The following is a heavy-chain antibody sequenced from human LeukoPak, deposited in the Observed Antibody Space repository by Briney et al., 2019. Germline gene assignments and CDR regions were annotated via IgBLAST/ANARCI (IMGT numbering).Heavy chain of an antibody. V-gene: IGHV3-23*01. CDR1: GFTFSSYA. Sequence: PGGSLRLSCAASGFTFSSYAMSWVRQAPGKGLEWVSAISGSAGGTSYADSVKGRFTISRDNSKNTLYLQMNSLRAEDTAVYYCAKPPATGGYDSLPFDYWGQGTLVTVSS. CDR2: ISGSAGGT. D-gene: IGHD5-12*01. CDR3: AKPPATGGYDSLPFDY. J-gene: IGHJ4*02.